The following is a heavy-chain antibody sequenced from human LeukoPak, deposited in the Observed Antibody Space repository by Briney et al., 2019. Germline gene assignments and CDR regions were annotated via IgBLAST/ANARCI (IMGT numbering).Heavy chain of an antibody. J-gene: IGHJ6*03. CDR3: ARGVRGNSYGYGLYYMDV. Sequence: ASVTVSFKASGYTFTSYDINWVRQATGQGLEWMGWMNPNSGNTGYAQKFQGRVTIIRNTSINTAYMELSSLRSEDTAVYYCARGVRGNSYGYGLYYMDVWGKGTTVTVSS. CDR2: MNPNSGNT. D-gene: IGHD5-18*01. CDR1: GYTFTSYD. V-gene: IGHV1-8*03.